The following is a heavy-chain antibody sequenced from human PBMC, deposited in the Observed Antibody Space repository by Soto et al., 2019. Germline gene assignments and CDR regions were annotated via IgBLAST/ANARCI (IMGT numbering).Heavy chain of an antibody. CDR1: GCTFSRYA. J-gene: IGHJ3*02. Sequence: GGSLVLAGAASGCTFSRYAMSWVRQAPGKGLEWVSAISGSGGSTYYADSVKGRFTISRDNSKNTLYLQMNSLRAEDTAVYYCAKVVWFGELFASSPSDAFDIWGQGTMVTVSS. CDR3: AKVVWFGELFASSPSDAFDI. V-gene: IGHV3-23*01. CDR2: ISGSGGST. D-gene: IGHD3-10*01.